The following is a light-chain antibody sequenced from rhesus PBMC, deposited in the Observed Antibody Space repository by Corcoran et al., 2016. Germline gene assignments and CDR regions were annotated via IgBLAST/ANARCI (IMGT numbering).Light chain of an antibody. J-gene: IGKJ2*01. CDR3: LQSKNSFS. CDR2: QAA. Sequence: DIVLTQSPASLAVSPGQRATNTCRARGSVRVMEINIINWNQRKPGQPPKLRINQAANKDTGVPDSFSGSGSGTDFTLPINPVAAYAAADYSCLQSKNSFSFGRGTKVAIK. V-gene: IGKV7-13*01. CDR1: GSVRVMEINI.